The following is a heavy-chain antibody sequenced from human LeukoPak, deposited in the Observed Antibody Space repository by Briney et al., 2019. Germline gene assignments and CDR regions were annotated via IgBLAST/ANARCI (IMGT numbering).Heavy chain of an antibody. V-gene: IGHV4-30-4*01. D-gene: IGHD3-9*01. J-gene: IGHJ2*01. CDR1: GGSISSGDYY. Sequence: SQTLSLTCTVSGGSISSGDYYWSWIRQPPGKGLEWIGYIYYSGSTYYNPSPKSRVTISVDTSKNQFSLKLSSVTAADTAVYYCARDWVTYDILTGYYPHWYFDLWGRGTLVTVSS. CDR2: IYYSGST. CDR3: ARDWVTYDILTGYYPHWYFDL.